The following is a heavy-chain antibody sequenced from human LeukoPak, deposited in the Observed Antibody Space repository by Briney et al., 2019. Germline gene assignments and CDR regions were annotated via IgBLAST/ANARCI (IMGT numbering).Heavy chain of an antibody. J-gene: IGHJ1*01. CDR2: IWSNGNNV. D-gene: IGHD4-11*01. Sequence: PGGSLRLSCAASGFTFSKYGMHWIRQAPGKGLEWVAVIWSNGNNVYYVESVKGRFTISRDNSKNTVYLQMNSLRAEDTAVYYCARDIGTVSTAWDSWGQGPPVTFSS. V-gene: IGHV3-33*01. CDR3: ARDIGTVSTAWDS. CDR1: GFTFSKYG.